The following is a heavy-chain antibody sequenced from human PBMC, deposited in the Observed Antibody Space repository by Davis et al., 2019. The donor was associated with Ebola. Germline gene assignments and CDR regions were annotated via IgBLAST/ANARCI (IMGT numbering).Heavy chain of an antibody. CDR2: INPSGGST. CDR1: GYTFTSYY. V-gene: IGHV1-46*01. J-gene: IGHJ4*02. D-gene: IGHD1-26*01. Sequence: AASVKVSCKASGYTFTSYYMHWVRQAPGQGLEWMGIINPSGGSTSYAQKFQGRVTMTRDTSTSTVYMELSSLRSEDTAVYYCARGHSGSYWRFRYYFDYWGQGTLVTVSS. CDR3: ARGHSGSYWRFRYYFDY.